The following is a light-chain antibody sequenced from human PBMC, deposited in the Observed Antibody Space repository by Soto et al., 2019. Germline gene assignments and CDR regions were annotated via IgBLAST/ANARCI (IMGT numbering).Light chain of an antibody. V-gene: IGKV1-39*01. Sequence: DIQMTQSPSSLSASVGDRVTITCRASQRISSYLNWYQETPGKAPKLLIYAASSLQSGVPSRFSGSGSGTDFTLTISSLQPEDFATYYCQQSYSTPWTFGQGTKVEIK. CDR2: AAS. CDR1: QRISSY. CDR3: QQSYSTPWT. J-gene: IGKJ1*01.